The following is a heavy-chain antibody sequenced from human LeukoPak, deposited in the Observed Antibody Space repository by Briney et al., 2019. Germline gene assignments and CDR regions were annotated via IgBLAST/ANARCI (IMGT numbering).Heavy chain of an antibody. CDR2: INHSGST. CDR1: GGSFSGYY. V-gene: IGHV4-34*01. Sequence: SETLSLSCAVYGGSFSGYYWSWIRQPPGKGLEWIGEINHSGSTNYNPSLKSRVTISVDTSKNQFSLKLSSVTAADTAVYYCARGLLSAWGQGTLVTVSS. CDR3: ARGLLSA. J-gene: IGHJ5*02.